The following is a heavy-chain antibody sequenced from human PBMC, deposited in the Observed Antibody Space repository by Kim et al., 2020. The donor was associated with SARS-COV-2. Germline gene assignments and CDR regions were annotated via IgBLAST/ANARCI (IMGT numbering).Heavy chain of an antibody. CDR1: GFTFSNAW. CDR2: IKSKTDGGTT. D-gene: IGHD3-3*01. CDR3: TTYYDFWSGFDWFDP. J-gene: IGHJ5*02. V-gene: IGHV3-15*01. Sequence: GGSLRLSCAASGFTFSNAWMSWVRQAPGKGLEWVGRIKSKTDGGTTDYAAPVKGRFTISRDDSKNTLSLQMNSLKTEDTAVYYCTTYYDFWSGFDWFDPWGQGTLVTVSS.